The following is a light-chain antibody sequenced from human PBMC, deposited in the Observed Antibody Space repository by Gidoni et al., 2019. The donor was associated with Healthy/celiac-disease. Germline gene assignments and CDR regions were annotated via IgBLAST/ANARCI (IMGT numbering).Light chain of an antibody. V-gene: IGKV3-20*01. CDR2: GAS. CDR3: QQYGSSPEAGT. J-gene: IGKJ1*01. Sequence: EIVLTQSPGTLSLSPRERATLSCRASQSVSSSYLAWYQQKPGQAPRLLIYGASSRATGIPDRFSGSGSGTDFTLTISRLEPEDFAVYYCQQYGSSPEAGTFGQGTKVEIK. CDR1: QSVSSSY.